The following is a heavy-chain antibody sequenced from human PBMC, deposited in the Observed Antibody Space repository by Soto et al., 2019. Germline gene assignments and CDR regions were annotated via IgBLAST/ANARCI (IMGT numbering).Heavy chain of an antibody. CDR2: INPNSGGT. CDR3: ARSQSGSYKFDY. Sequence: ASVKVSCKASGYTFTGYYMHWVRQAPGQGLEWMGWINPNSGGTNYAQKFQGQVTISADKSISTAYLQWSSLKASDTAMYYCARSQSGSYKFDYWGQGTLVTVSS. V-gene: IGHV1-2*02. D-gene: IGHD1-26*01. CDR1: GYTFTGYY. J-gene: IGHJ4*02.